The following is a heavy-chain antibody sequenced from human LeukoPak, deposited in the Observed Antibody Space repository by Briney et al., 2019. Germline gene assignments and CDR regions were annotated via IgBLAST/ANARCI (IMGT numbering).Heavy chain of an antibody. CDR1: GFTFSGSA. D-gene: IGHD3-9*01. Sequence: GGSLRLFCAASGFTFSGSAMHWVRQASGKGLEWVGRIRSKANSYATAYAASVKGRFTISRDDSKNTAYLQMNSLKTEDTAVYYCTRRRAHYDILTGYYEEEEDWGQGTLVTVSS. J-gene: IGHJ4*02. CDR2: IRSKANSYAT. V-gene: IGHV3-73*01. CDR3: TRRRAHYDILTGYYEEEED.